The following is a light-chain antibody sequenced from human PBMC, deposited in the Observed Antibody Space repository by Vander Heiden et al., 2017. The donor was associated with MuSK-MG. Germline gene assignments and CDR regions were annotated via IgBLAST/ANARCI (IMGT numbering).Light chain of an antibody. V-gene: IGLV2-8*01. CDR2: EVS. CDR3: SSYASSNNYVV. Sequence: QSALTQPPSASGSPRQSVTISCTGTSSDVGGYNDVSWYQQHPGKAPKLMIYEVSKRPSGVPDRFSGSKSGNTASLTVSGLQAEDEADYYCSSYASSNNYVVFGGGTKLTVL. CDR1: SSDVGGYND. J-gene: IGLJ2*01.